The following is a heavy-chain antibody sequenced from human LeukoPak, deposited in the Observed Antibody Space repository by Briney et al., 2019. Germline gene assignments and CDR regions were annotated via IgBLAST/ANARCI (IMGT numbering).Heavy chain of an antibody. Sequence: SETLSLTCTVSGGSISSGDYYWSWIRQPPGKGLEWIGYIYYSGSTYYNPSLKSRVTISVDTSKNQFSLKLSSVTAADTAVYYCARIGYCSSTKCYGGYYFDFWGQGTLVTVSS. CDR2: IYYSGST. CDR1: GGSISSGDYY. CDR3: ARIGYCSSTKCYGGYYFDF. J-gene: IGHJ4*02. V-gene: IGHV4-30-4*01. D-gene: IGHD2-2*01.